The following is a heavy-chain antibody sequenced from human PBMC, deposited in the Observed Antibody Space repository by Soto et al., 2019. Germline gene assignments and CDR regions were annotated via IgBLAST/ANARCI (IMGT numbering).Heavy chain of an antibody. J-gene: IGHJ3*02. CDR2: IYWDDDK. Sequence: QITLKESGPTLVKPTQTLTLTCTFSGFSLTTSGAGVGWIRQPPGKALEWLALIYWDDDKRYSPSLKSRLTITQDTSKNQVVLTVTSLDPVDTATYYCARSGFYYPSTGYSLDQTFDIWGQGSMVTVSS. V-gene: IGHV2-5*02. D-gene: IGHD3-22*01. CDR1: GFSLTTSGAG. CDR3: ARSGFYYPSTGYSLDQTFDI.